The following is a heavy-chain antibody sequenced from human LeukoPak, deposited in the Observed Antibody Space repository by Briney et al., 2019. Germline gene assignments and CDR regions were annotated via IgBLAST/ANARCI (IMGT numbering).Heavy chain of an antibody. V-gene: IGHV3-NL1*01. D-gene: IGHD3-10*01. CDR3: ARDLFY. CDR1: GFTFSSYG. Sequence: GGSLRLSCAASGFTFSSYGMHWVRPAPGKGLEWVSVIYSGGSTYYADSVKGRFTISRDNSKNTLYLQMNSLRAEDTAVYYCARDLFYWGQGTLVTVSS. CDR2: IYSGGST. J-gene: IGHJ4*02.